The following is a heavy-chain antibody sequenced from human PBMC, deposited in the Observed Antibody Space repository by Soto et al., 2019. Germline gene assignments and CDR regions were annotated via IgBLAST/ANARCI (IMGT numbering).Heavy chain of an antibody. Sequence: EVQLVESGGGLVQPGGSLRLSCAASGFTFSSYSMNWVRQAPGKGLEWVSYISSSSSTIYYADSVKGRFTISRDNAKNSLYLQMNSLRAEDTAVYHCARDLRSSGWYYFDYWGQGTLVTVSS. CDR3: ARDLRSSGWYYFDY. J-gene: IGHJ4*02. V-gene: IGHV3-48*01. CDR1: GFTFSSYS. D-gene: IGHD6-19*01. CDR2: ISSSSSTI.